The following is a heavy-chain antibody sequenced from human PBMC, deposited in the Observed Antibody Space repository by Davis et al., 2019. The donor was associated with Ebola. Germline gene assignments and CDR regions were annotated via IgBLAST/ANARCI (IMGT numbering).Heavy chain of an antibody. CDR2: IHHSGTT. D-gene: IGHD1-7*01. V-gene: IGHV4-39*07. Sequence: MPSETLSLTCTVSGGSVSSGSYYFXXXXXPAGKGLESLAEIHHSGTTNYNPSLKSRVTISVDTSKNQFSLKLSSVTAADTAVYYCARGGLNWNYPNYWGQGTLVTVSS. CDR1: GGSVSSGSYY. CDR3: ARGGLNWNYPNY. J-gene: IGHJ4*02.